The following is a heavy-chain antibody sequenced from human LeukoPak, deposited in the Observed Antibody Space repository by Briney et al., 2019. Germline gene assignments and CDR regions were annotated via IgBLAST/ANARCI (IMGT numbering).Heavy chain of an antibody. J-gene: IGHJ6*03. CDR1: GFTFSSYS. CDR3: ARGQQLPSSNYYFYMDV. CDR2: ISSSSSSI. V-gene: IGHV3-48*01. D-gene: IGHD6-13*01. Sequence: GGSLRLSCAASGFTFSSYSVNWVRQAPGKGLEWVSYISSSSSSIYYADSVKGRFTISRDNAKNSLYLQMNSLRAEDTAVYYCARGQQLPSSNYYFYMDVWGKGTTVTVSS.